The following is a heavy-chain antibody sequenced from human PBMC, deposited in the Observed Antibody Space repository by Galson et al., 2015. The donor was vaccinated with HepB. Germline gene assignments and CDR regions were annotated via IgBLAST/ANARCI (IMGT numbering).Heavy chain of an antibody. CDR2: ISGSGGST. J-gene: IGHJ4*02. D-gene: IGHD5-12*01. V-gene: IGHV3-23*01. CDR1: GFTFSSYA. CDR3: AKSKPWLRPAEIDS. Sequence: SLRLSCAASGFTFSSYAMSWVRQAPGKGLEWVSTISGSGGSTYYADSVKGRFTISRDNSRNTLYLQMNSLRAEDTAVYYCAKSKPWLRPAEIDSWGQGTLVTVSS.